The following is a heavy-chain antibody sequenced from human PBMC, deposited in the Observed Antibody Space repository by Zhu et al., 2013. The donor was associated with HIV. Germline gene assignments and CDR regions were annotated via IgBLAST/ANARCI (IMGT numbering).Heavy chain of an antibody. CDR1: GYTFTGYY. CDR3: ARGEGTTATTIDWVDP. J-gene: IGHJ5*02. CDR2: INPNSGDT. D-gene: IGHD4-4*01. Sequence: QVQLVQSGAEVKKPGASVKVSCKASGYTFTGYYMYWVRQAPGQGLEWMGWINPNSGDTNYAQKFQGRATMARDTSISTAYMELSRLRSDDTAVYYCARGEGTTATTIDWVDPWGQGTLVTVSS. V-gene: IGHV1-2*02.